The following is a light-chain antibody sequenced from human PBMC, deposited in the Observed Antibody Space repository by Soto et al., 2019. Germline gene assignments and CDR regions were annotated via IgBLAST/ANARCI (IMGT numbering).Light chain of an antibody. CDR3: TSYTSTSTGV. Sequence: QSALTQPASVSGSPGQSITISCTGTSSDVGGYNYVSWYQQHPGKAPKLMMYEVSNRPSGVSNRFSGCKSGNTASLTISGLQAEDEADYYCTSYTSTSTGVFGGGTKLTVL. J-gene: IGLJ3*02. V-gene: IGLV2-14*01. CDR2: EVS. CDR1: SSDVGGYNY.